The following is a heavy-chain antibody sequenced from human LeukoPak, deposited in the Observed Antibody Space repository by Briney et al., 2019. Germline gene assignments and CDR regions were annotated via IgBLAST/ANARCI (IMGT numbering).Heavy chain of an antibody. J-gene: IGHJ4*02. CDR1: GGSISSGSYY. CDR3: ARGVNSGYFDY. CDR2: IYTSGST. D-gene: IGHD1-26*01. Sequence: SETLSLTCTVSGGSISSGSYYWSWIRQPAGKGLEWIGRIYTSGSTNYNPSLKSRVTISVDTSKNQFSLKLTSVTAADTAVYYCARGVNSGYFDYCGQGTLVTVSS. V-gene: IGHV4-61*02.